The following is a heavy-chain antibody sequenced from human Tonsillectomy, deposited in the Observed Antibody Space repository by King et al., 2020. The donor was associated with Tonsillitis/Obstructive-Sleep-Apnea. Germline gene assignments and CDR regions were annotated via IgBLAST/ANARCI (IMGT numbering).Heavy chain of an antibody. V-gene: IGHV4-34*01. CDR3: ARIASGGDYFDY. CDR2: IKCIGST. D-gene: IGHD3-10*01. Sequence: VQLQQGGAGLLKPSETLSLNCAVYGGSFSVHYWSWILQPPGKGLVCIGEIKCIGSTKYNPSLKSRVTISVDTSKNHFSLKLSSVTAADTAVYYCARIASGGDYFDYWGQGTLVTVSS. CDR1: GGSFSVHY. J-gene: IGHJ4*02.